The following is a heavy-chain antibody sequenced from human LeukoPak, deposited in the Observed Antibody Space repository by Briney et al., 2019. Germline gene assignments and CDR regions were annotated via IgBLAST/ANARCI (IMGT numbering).Heavy chain of an antibody. CDR2: IYYSGST. V-gene: IGHV4-59*08. CDR1: GGSISSYY. CDR3: ARHKGNYYGSGSYYNDN. Sequence: SETLSLTCTVSGGSISSYYWSWIRQPPGKGLEWIGYIYYSGSTNYNPSLKSRITISADTSKNQLSLKLSSVTAADTAVYYCARHKGNYYGSGSYYNDNWGQGILVTVSS. D-gene: IGHD3-10*01. J-gene: IGHJ4*02.